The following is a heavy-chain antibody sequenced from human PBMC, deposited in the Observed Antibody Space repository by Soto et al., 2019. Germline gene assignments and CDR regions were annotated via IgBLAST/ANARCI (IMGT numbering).Heavy chain of an antibody. CDR2: VYPGDSDT. CDR3: ARTPTFSLRFYSYGLDV. V-gene: IGHV5-51*01. Sequence: PGESLKISCKASGYSFSTYWIAWVRQMPGGGLEWMGIVYPGDSDTRYSPSFQGQVIISADKSITTAYLQWSSLKASDTAMYYCARTPTFSLRFYSYGLDVWGQGTTVTVSS. CDR1: GYSFSTYW. J-gene: IGHJ6*02. D-gene: IGHD3-3*02.